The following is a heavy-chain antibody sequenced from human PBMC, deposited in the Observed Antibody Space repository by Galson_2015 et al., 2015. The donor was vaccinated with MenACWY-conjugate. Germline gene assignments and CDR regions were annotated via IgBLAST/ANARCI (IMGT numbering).Heavy chain of an antibody. J-gene: IGHJ5*02. CDR1: GYNLVSYW. V-gene: IGHV5-10-1*01. CDR2: IDPTDSYT. CDR3: TRQRPLDWFDP. Sequence: QSGAEVKKAGESLTISCQASGYNLVSYWIIWVRQLPGKGLEWMGRIDPTDSYTKYSPSFQGHVTFSADRSINTVYLQWRSLRASAAAIYYCTRQRPLDWFDPWGQGTLATVSS.